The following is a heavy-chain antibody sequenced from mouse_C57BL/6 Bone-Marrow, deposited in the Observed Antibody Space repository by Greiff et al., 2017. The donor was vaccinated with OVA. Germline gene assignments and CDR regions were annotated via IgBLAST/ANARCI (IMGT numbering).Heavy chain of an antibody. Sequence: VQLQQSGAELVKPGASVKLSCKASGYTFTSYWMHWVKQRPGQGLEWIGMIHPNSGSTNYNEKFKSKATLTVDKSSSTAYMQLSSLTSEDSAVYYCARRAYGNYVPWYCDVWGTGTTVTVSS. V-gene: IGHV1-64*01. J-gene: IGHJ1*03. D-gene: IGHD2-10*02. CDR2: IHPNSGST. CDR3: ARRAYGNYVPWYCDV. CDR1: GYTFTSYW.